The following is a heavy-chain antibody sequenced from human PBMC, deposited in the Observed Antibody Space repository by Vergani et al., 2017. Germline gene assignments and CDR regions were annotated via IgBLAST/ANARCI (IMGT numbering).Heavy chain of an antibody. Sequence: QVQLEESGPGLVKPSETLSLTCTVPGGPFNTYYWSWIRQSPGKGLEWIGYIYSTGSTHYNPSLNSRVTMSVDTSKNQFSLKLRSVTAADTAVYFCARVMYRDEASTGYRLEGMDIWGQGTTVTISS. CDR3: ARVMYRDEASTGYRLEGMDI. D-gene: IGHD3-9*01. J-gene: IGHJ6*02. V-gene: IGHV4-59*13. CDR2: IYSTGST. CDR1: GGPFNTYY.